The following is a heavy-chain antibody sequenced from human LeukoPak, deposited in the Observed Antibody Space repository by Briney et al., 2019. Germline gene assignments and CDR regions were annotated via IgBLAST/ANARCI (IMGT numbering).Heavy chain of an antibody. Sequence: GGSLRHSCAASGFTFNSYWMSWVREAPGKGLEWVANIKQDGSEKYYVDYVKGRFTISRDNAKNSLYLQMNSLRAEDTAVYYCVRENPAYGSGSYFSYWGQGTLVTVSS. D-gene: IGHD3-10*01. CDR2: IKQDGSEK. CDR3: VRENPAYGSGSYFSY. V-gene: IGHV3-7*01. CDR1: GFTFNSYW. J-gene: IGHJ4*02.